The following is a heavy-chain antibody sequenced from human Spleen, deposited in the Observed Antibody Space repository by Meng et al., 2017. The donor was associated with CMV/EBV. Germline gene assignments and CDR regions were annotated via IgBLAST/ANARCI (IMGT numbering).Heavy chain of an antibody. CDR3: ARGPYCGGDCYSSVDY. CDR2: IYYSGST. D-gene: IGHD2-21*02. J-gene: IGHJ4*02. CDR1: GSISSNGYY. Sequence: GSISSNGYYWGWIRQPPGKGLEWIGDIYYSGSTYYNPSLKSRVTISVDTSKNQLSLKMRSGTAADTAVYYCARGPYCGGDCYSSVDYWGQGTLVTVSS. V-gene: IGHV4-39*07.